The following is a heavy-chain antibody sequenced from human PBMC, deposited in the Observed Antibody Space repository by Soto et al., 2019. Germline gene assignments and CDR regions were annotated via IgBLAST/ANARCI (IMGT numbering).Heavy chain of an antibody. CDR2: ISSSSSTI. Sequence: GGSLRLSCAASGFTFSSYSMNWVRQAPGKGLEWVSYISSSSSTIYYADSVKGRFTISRDNAKNSLYLQMNSLRAEDTAVYYCARDGLTTVTTIGVHDAFDIWGQGTMVTVSS. CDR1: GFTFSSYS. J-gene: IGHJ3*02. D-gene: IGHD4-17*01. CDR3: ARDGLTTVTTIGVHDAFDI. V-gene: IGHV3-48*01.